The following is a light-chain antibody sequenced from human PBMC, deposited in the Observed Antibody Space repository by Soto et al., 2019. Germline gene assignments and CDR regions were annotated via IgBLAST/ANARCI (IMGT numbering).Light chain of an antibody. Sequence: SVLTQPPSASGTPGQRVTISCSGSSSNIGSNTVNWYQQLPGTAPKLLIYSNNQRPSGVPDRFSGSKSGTSASLAISGLQSEDEADYYCAEWDDSLNGDYVFGTGTKVTVL. J-gene: IGLJ1*01. CDR3: AEWDDSLNGDYV. CDR2: SNN. CDR1: SSNIGSNT. V-gene: IGLV1-44*01.